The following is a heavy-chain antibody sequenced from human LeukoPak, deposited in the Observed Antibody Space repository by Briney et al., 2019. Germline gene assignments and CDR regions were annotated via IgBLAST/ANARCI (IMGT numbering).Heavy chain of an antibody. CDR3: ARHLGPGLSSAFDI. CDR2: ICPRGYHT. V-gene: IGHV5-51*01. CDR1: GCSITTYC. J-gene: IGHJ3*02. D-gene: IGHD3-16*01. Sequence: GGPLQISCKGSGCSITTYCIGWVGQMPGKGLEWMGVICPRGYHTRYSPSFQGHVTTSADKSITTSSLQWSRLKAPHPGMYYCARHLGPGLSSAFDIWGQGTMVTVSS.